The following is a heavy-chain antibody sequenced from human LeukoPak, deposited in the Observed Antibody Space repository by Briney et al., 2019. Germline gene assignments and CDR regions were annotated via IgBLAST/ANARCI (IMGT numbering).Heavy chain of an antibody. CDR2: INWNGGST. V-gene: IGHV3-20*04. Sequence: GGSLRLSCAASGFTFDGYGMSWVRQAPGKGLEWVSGINWNGGSTGYADSVKGRFTISRDNAKNSLYLQMNSLRAEDTALYYCARDLRVAVAGTFDYWGQGTLVTVSS. J-gene: IGHJ4*02. CDR3: ARDLRVAVAGTFDY. D-gene: IGHD6-19*01. CDR1: GFTFDGYG.